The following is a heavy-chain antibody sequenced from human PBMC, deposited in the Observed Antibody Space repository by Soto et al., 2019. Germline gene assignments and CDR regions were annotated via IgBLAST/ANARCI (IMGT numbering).Heavy chain of an antibody. D-gene: IGHD1-1*01. CDR2: TSYDGNNE. CDR1: GFTFSNYA. CDR3: AKDNRVVNWATSYFAE. V-gene: IGHV3-30*18. J-gene: IGHJ4*02. Sequence: PVRSLRLSCAASGFTFSNYAMHWVRQAPGKGLEWVALTSYDGNNEYYTDSVKGRFTISRDNSKNTLFLQMNSPRPEDTAVYYCAKDNRVVNWATSYFAEWGQGALVTVCS.